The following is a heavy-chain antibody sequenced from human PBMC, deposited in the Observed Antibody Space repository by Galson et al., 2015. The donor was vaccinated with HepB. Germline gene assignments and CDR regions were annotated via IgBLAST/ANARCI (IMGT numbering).Heavy chain of an antibody. V-gene: IGHV3-15*01. CDR3: TTANLRTEADPYYYYYGMDV. CDR2: IKSKTDGGTT. CDR1: GFTFSNAW. J-gene: IGHJ6*02. Sequence: SLRLSCAASGFTFSNAWMSWVRQAPGKGLEWVGRIKSKTDGGTTDYAAPVKGRFTISRDDSKNTLYLQMNSLKTEDTAVYYCTTANLRTEADPYYYYYGMDVWGQGTTVTVSS.